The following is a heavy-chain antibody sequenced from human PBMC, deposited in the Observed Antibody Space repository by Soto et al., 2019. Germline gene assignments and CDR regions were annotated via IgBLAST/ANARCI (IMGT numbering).Heavy chain of an antibody. D-gene: IGHD1-26*01. CDR2: IYYSGST. CDR1: GGSISSSSYY. J-gene: IGHJ4*02. Sequence: PSETLSLTCTVSGGSISSSSYYWGWIRQPPGKGLEWIGSIYYSGSTYYNPSLKSRVTISVDTSKNQFSLKLSSVTAADTAVYYCARISGSYTVGDYWGQGTLVTVSS. V-gene: IGHV4-39*01. CDR3: ARISGSYTVGDY.